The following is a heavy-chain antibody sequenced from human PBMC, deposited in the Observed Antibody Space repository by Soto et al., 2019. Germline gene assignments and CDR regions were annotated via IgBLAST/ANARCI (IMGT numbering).Heavy chain of an antibody. J-gene: IGHJ6*02. Sequence: SETLSLTCTVSGGSISSGGYYWSWIRQHPGKGLEWIGYIYYSGSTYYNPSLKSRVTISVDTSKNQFSLKLSSVTAADTAVYYFARYRRSSGYSSHYYYYGMDVWGQGTTVTVSS. CDR1: GGSISSGGYY. CDR3: ARYRRSSGYSSHYYYYGMDV. D-gene: IGHD3-22*01. CDR2: IYYSGST. V-gene: IGHV4-31*03.